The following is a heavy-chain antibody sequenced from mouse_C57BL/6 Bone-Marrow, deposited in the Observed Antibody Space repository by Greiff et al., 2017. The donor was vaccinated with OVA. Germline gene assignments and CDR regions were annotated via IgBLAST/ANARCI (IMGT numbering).Heavy chain of an antibody. V-gene: IGHV1-52*01. J-gene: IGHJ4*01. D-gene: IGHD2-1*01. Sequence: VKLQQPGAELVRPGSSVKLSCKASGYTFTSYWMHWVKQRPIQGLEWIGNIDPSDSETHYNQKFKDKATLTVDKSSSTAYMQLSSLTSEDSAVYYCARGGNGYAMDYWGQGTSVTVSS. CDR2: IDPSDSET. CDR3: ARGGNGYAMDY. CDR1: GYTFTSYW.